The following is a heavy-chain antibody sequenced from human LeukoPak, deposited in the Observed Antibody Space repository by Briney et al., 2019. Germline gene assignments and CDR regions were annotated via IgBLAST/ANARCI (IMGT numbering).Heavy chain of an antibody. CDR3: ARDGGSYDGSNFDY. J-gene: IGHJ4*02. D-gene: IGHD1-26*01. Sequence: PGGSPRLSCAASGFTFSSYEMNWVRQAPGKGLEWVSYISSSGSTIYYADSVKGRFTISRDNAKNSLYLQMNSLRAEDTAVYYCARDGGSYDGSNFDYWGQGTLVTVSS. V-gene: IGHV3-48*03. CDR1: GFTFSSYE. CDR2: ISSSGSTI.